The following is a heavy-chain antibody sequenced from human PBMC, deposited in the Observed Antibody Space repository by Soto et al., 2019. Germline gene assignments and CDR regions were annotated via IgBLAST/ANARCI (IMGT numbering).Heavy chain of an antibody. J-gene: IGHJ6*02. CDR2: IYSGGTT. CDR3: ARYCSSSSCSSETGGGLDV. Sequence: GGSLRLSCAASGFTVSSHFMSWVRQAPGKRPDWVSVIYSGGTTYYTDSVKGRFVISRDNSENTVYLQMNSLRAEDTAVYYCARYCSSSSCSSETGGGLDVWGQGTTVTVSS. CDR1: GFTVSSHF. D-gene: IGHD2-2*01. V-gene: IGHV3-53*01.